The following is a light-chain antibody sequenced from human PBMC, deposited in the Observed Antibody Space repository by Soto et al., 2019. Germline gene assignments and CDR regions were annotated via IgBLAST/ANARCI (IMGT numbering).Light chain of an antibody. Sequence: QSVLTQPRSVSGSPGQSVTISCTGTSSDVGGYNYVSWYQQHPGKAPKPIIYDVSKGPSGVPDRFSGSKSGNTASLTISGLQAEDEADYYCCSYAGSYTPVVLGGGTKLTVL. J-gene: IGLJ2*01. CDR2: DVS. CDR1: SSDVGGYNY. CDR3: CSYAGSYTPVV. V-gene: IGLV2-11*01.